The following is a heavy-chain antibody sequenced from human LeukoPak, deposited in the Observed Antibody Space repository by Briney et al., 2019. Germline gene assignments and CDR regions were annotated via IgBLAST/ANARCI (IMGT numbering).Heavy chain of an antibody. V-gene: IGHV1-18*01. CDR2: ISAYNGNT. Sequence: ASVKVSCKASGGTFSSYAISWVRQAPGQGLEWMGWISAYNGNTNYAQKLQGRVTMTTDTSTSTAYMELRSLRSDDTAVYYCARGGDYDILTGTDYWGQGTLVTVSS. CDR1: GGTFSSYA. CDR3: ARGGDYDILTGTDY. D-gene: IGHD3-9*01. J-gene: IGHJ4*02.